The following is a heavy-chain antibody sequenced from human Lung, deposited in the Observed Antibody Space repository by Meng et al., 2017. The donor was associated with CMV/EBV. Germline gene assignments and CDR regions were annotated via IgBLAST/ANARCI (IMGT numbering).Heavy chain of an antibody. CDR2: IKNDGSER. CDR1: GLPISNYW. Sequence: LVVSGGGLVRPGGSLGLSCAASGLPISNYWMSWVRQAPGKGLEWVANIKNDGSERYYVDSVKGRFSISRDNADNSLYLQMNNLRAEDTAVYYCRLGHYSQDWGQGTLVTVSS. CDR3: RLGHYSQD. D-gene: IGHD4-17*01. V-gene: IGHV3-7*02. J-gene: IGHJ4*02.